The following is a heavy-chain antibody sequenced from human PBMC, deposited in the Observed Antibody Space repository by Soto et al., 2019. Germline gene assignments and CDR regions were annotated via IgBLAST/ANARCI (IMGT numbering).Heavy chain of an antibody. CDR1: GFTFSSYG. Sequence: GGSLRLSCAASGFTFSSYGMHWVRQAPGKGLEWVAVISYDGSNKYYADSVKGRFTTSRDNSKNTLYLQMNSLRAEDTAVYYCAKDGGYDFWSGYLPIYYYYGMDVWGQGTTVTVSS. CDR3: AKDGGYDFWSGYLPIYYYYGMDV. D-gene: IGHD3-3*01. J-gene: IGHJ6*02. CDR2: ISYDGSNK. V-gene: IGHV3-30*18.